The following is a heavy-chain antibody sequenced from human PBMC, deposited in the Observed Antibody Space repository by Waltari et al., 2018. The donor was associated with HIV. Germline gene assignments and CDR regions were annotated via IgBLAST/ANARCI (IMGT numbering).Heavy chain of an antibody. CDR1: GGSFSGYY. J-gene: IGHJ4*02. V-gene: IGHV4-34*01. CDR3: ASGSSHRYFDY. CDR2: INHSGST. D-gene: IGHD6-13*01. Sequence: QVQLQQWGAGLLKPSETLSLTCAVYGGSFSGYYWSWIRQPPGKGLEWIGEINHSGSTNYTPSLKSRVTISVDTSKNQFSLKLSSVTAAYTAVYYCASGSSHRYFDYWGQGTLVTVSS.